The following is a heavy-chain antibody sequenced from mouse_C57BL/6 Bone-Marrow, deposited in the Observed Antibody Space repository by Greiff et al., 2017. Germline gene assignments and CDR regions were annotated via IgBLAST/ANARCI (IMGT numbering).Heavy chain of an antibody. CDR1: GFTFSSYA. Sequence: EVMLVESGGGLVKPGGSLKLSCAASGFTFSSYAMSWVRQTPEKRLEWVATISDGGSYTYYPDNVKGRFTISRDNAKNNLYLQMSHLKSEDTAMYYCARDGDYWYFDVWGTGTTGTVAS. CDR2: ISDGGSYT. CDR3: ARDGDYWYFDV. J-gene: IGHJ1*03. V-gene: IGHV5-4*01.